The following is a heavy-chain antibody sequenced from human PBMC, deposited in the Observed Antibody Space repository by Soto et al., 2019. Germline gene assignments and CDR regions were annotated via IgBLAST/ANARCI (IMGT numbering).Heavy chain of an antibody. D-gene: IGHD2-2*01. J-gene: IGHJ4*02. V-gene: IGHV1-69*04. Sequence: GASVKVSCKASGGTFSSYTISWVRQAPGQGLEWMGRIIPILGIANYAQKFQGRVTITADKSTSTAYMELSSLRSEDTAVYYCARDRRYCSSTSCDGDDDYWGQGTLVTVSS. CDR1: GGTFSSYT. CDR2: IIPILGIA. CDR3: ARDRRYCSSTSCDGDDDY.